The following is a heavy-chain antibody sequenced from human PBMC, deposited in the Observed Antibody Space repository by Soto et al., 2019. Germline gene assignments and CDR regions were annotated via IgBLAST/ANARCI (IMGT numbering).Heavy chain of an antibody. D-gene: IGHD5-18*01. J-gene: IGHJ4*02. V-gene: IGHV1-2*02. CDR3: ARDYGYSYGPGY. CDR1: GYTFTGYY. Sequence: ASVKVSCKASGYTFTGYYMHWVRQAPGQGLEWMGWINPNSGGTNYAQKFQGRVTITADESTSTAYMELSSLRSEDTAVYYCARDYGYSYGPGYWGQGTLVTVFS. CDR2: INPNSGGT.